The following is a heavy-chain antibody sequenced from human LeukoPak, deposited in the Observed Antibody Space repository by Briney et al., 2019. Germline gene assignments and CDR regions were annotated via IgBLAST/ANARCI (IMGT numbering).Heavy chain of an antibody. V-gene: IGHV3-30-3*01. Sequence: PGGSLRLSCAASGFTFSSYAMHWVRQAPGKGLEWVAVISYDGSNKYYADSVKGRFTISRDNSKNTLYLQMNSLRAEDTAVYYCAKAGIVGATDRHFDYWGQGTLVTVSS. CDR3: AKAGIVGATDRHFDY. CDR2: ISYDGSNK. CDR1: GFTFSSYA. D-gene: IGHD1-26*01. J-gene: IGHJ4*02.